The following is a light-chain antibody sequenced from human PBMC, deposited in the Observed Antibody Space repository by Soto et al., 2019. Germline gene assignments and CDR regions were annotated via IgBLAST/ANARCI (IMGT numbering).Light chain of an antibody. CDR2: KAS. V-gene: IGKV1-5*03. CDR3: EQYNSYPEA. CDR1: QTISSW. Sequence: DIQITQSPSTLSGSVGDRVTITCRASQTISSWLAWYQQKPGKAPKLLIYKASTLKSGVPSRFSGSGSGTEFTLTISSLQPDDFATYYCEQYNSYPEAFGQGAKVDIK. J-gene: IGKJ1*01.